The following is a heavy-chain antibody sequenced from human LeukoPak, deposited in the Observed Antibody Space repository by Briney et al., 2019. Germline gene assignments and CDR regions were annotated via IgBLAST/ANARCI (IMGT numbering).Heavy chain of an antibody. J-gene: IGHJ5*02. V-gene: IGHV4-34*01. D-gene: IGHD2-15*01. CDR2: INHSGST. Sequence: SETLSLTCAVYGGSFSGYYWSWLRQPPGEGLEWIGEINHSGSTNYNPSLKSRVTKSVDASKNQFSLKLSSVTAADTAVYYCARSTPEFDPWGQGTLVTVSS. CDR1: GGSFSGYY. CDR3: ARSTPEFDP.